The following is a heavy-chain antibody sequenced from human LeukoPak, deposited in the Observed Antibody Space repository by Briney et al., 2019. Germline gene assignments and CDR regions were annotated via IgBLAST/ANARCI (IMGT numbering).Heavy chain of an antibody. CDR3: ARGPYNWNDGGFDY. Sequence: PGGSLRLSCAASGFTFSSYGVHWVSQARGKGLEWVAVIWYDGSNKYYADSVKGRFTISRDNSKNTLYLQMNSLRAEDTAVYYCARGPYNWNDGGFDYWGQGTLVTVSS. CDR1: GFTFSSYG. CDR2: IWYDGSNK. J-gene: IGHJ4*02. D-gene: IGHD1-1*01. V-gene: IGHV3-33*01.